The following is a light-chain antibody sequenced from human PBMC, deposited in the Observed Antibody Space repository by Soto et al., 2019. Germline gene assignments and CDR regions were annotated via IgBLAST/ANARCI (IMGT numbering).Light chain of an antibody. J-gene: IGKJ1*01. V-gene: IGKV3-20*01. CDR3: HQYDSSPAT. Sequence: IMLTQSLGTVSLSPGERATLSCRASQSFSSGYLAWYQQKLGQAPRLLIYGASSRATDIPDRFSGSGSGTDFTLTISRLEPEDFAVYYCHQYDSSPATFGQGTKVDIK. CDR2: GAS. CDR1: QSFSSGY.